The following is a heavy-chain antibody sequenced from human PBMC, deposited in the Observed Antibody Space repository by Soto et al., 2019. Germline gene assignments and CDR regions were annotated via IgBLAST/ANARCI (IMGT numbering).Heavy chain of an antibody. CDR2: IYYSGST. Sequence: SETLSLTCTVSGGSISSGGYYWSWIRQHPGKGLEWIGYIYYSGSTYYNPSLKSRVTISVDTSKNQFSLKLSSVTAADTAVYYVYYWLRWFGDDYGMDVSGQATTVTVSS. J-gene: IGHJ6*02. CDR1: GGSISSGGYY. CDR3: YYWLRWFGDDYGMDV. D-gene: IGHD3-10*01. V-gene: IGHV4-31*03.